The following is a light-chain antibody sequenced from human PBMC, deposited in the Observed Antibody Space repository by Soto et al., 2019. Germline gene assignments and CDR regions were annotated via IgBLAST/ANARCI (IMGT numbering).Light chain of an antibody. CDR2: GAS. Sequence: EIVLTQSPGTLSLSPGERATLSCRASQSVSSSYLAWYQQKPGQAPRLLIYGASTRATGTPARFSGSGSGTEFTLTISSLQSEDFAVYYCQQCKSWPQWTFGQGTKVDIK. V-gene: IGKV3-15*01. J-gene: IGKJ1*01. CDR1: QSVSSSY. CDR3: QQCKSWPQWT.